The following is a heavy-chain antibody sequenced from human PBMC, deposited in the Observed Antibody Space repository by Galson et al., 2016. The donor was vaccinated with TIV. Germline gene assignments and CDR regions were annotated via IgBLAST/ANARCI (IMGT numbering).Heavy chain of an antibody. CDR3: ARDCTSTTCHIYYYGMDV. J-gene: IGHJ6*02. V-gene: IGHV4-38-2*02. CDR1: GYSISSGYY. D-gene: IGHD2-2*02. CDR2: IYHTGST. Sequence: SETLSLTCTVSGYSISSGYYWGWIRQPPGKGLEWIGNIYHTGSTYSNPSLRSRLPMSVDTSKNHFSLILSSVTAADTAVYYCARDCTSTTCHIYYYGMDVWGQGATVTVSS.